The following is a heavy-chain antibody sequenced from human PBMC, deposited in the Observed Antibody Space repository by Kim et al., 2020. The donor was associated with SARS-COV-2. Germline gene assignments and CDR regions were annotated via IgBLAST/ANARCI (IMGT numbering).Heavy chain of an antibody. CDR1: GGTFSSYA. CDR2: IIPIFGTA. CDR3: ARARYDYVWGSYPYYYGMDV. V-gene: IGHV1-69*13. Sequence: SVKVSCKASGGTFSSYAISWVRQAPGQGLEWMGGIIPIFGTANYAQKFQGRVTITADESTSTAYMELSSLRSEDTAVYYCARARYDYVWGSYPYYYGMDVWGQGTTVTVSS. J-gene: IGHJ6*02. D-gene: IGHD3-16*02.